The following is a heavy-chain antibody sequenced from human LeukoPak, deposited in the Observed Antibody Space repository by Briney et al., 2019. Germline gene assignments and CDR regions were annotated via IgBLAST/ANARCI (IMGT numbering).Heavy chain of an antibody. CDR2: INPNSATT. CDR1: GYTFTDYD. V-gene: IGHV1-8*03. Sequence: GASVTVSCKTSGYTFTDYDVHWVRQAPGQGLEWMGWINPNSATTNYEQRLQGRVTFTRDTSLSIAYMELSSLTSEDAAVYFCARGDFGDTNTAFDVWGQGTLVAVRS. D-gene: IGHD4-17*01. J-gene: IGHJ3*01. CDR3: ARGDFGDTNTAFDV.